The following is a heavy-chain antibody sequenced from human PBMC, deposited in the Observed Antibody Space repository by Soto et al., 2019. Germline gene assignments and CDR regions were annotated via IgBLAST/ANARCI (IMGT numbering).Heavy chain of an antibody. CDR2: MNPNTGNS. Sequence: SVKVSCKASGYTFTSYDIYWVRQATGQGLEWMGWMNPNTGNSAYAQKFQGRVTVTSDTSINTVHMELNSLRSEDTAVYYCARRAETNGWNGFGADKYYFDFWGQRTLVTVSS. CDR3: ARRAETNGWNGFGADKYYFDF. V-gene: IGHV1-8*01. CDR1: GYTFTSYD. D-gene: IGHD1-1*01. J-gene: IGHJ4*02.